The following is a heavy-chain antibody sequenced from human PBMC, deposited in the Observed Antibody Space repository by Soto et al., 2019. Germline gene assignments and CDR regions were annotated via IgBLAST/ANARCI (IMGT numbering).Heavy chain of an antibody. Sequence: QVQLQESGPGLVKPSQTLSLTCTVSGYSISSGDYYWSWIRQPPGKGLEWIGYIYYSGNTYYNPSLKSRVALSVDRATNQFSLKLSSVTAADTAVYYCARGGDLDYWGQGTLVTVSS. D-gene: IGHD3-10*01. CDR1: GYSISSGDYY. CDR2: IYYSGNT. CDR3: ARGGDLDY. J-gene: IGHJ4*02. V-gene: IGHV4-30-4*01.